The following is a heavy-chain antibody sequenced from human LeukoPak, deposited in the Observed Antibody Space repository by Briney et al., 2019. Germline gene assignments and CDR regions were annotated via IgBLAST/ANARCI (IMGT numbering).Heavy chain of an antibody. J-gene: IGHJ6*03. V-gene: IGHV3-23*01. CDR1: GFTFSSYG. Sequence: GGSLRLSCAASGFTFSSYGMSWVRQAPGKGLEWVSAISGSGGSIYYADSVKGRFTISRDNSKNTLYLQMNSLRAEDTAVYYCAKVYSGYSYGFYYYYMDVWGKGTTVTISS. CDR3: AKVYSGYSYGFYYYYMDV. CDR2: ISGSGGSI. D-gene: IGHD5-18*01.